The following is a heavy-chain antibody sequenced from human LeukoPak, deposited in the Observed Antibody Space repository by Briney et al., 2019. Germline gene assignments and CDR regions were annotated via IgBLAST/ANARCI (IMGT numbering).Heavy chain of an antibody. V-gene: IGHV4-34*01. CDR1: GFTFSSYA. CDR3: ARAPYDYVWGSYRYEDY. D-gene: IGHD3-16*02. CDR2: INHSGST. Sequence: GSLRLSCAASGFTFSSYAMHWVRQTPGKGLEWIGEINHSGSTNYNPSLKSRVTISVDTSKNQFSLKLSSVTAADTAVYYCARAPYDYVWGSYRYEDYWGQGTLVTVSS. J-gene: IGHJ4*02.